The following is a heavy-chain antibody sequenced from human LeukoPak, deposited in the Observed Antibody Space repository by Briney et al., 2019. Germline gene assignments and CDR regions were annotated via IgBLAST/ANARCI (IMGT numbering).Heavy chain of an antibody. CDR1: GYTFTSYD. CDR2: MNPNSGNT. V-gene: IGHV1-8*03. D-gene: IGHD3-3*01. Sequence: ASVKVSCKASGYTFTSYDINWVRQATGQRLEWMGWMNPNSGNTGYAQKFQGRVTITRNTSISTAYMELSSLRSEDTAVYYCARGRGVYYDFWSGYPDYWGQGTLVTVSS. J-gene: IGHJ4*02. CDR3: ARGRGVYYDFWSGYPDY.